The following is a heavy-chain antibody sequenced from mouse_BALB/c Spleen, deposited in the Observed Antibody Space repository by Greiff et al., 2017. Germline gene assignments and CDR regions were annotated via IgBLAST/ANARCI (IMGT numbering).Heavy chain of an antibody. CDR3: ARGAEYYAMDY. CDR1: GYSFTGYY. J-gene: IGHJ4*01. V-gene: IGHV1-31*01. Sequence: VQLQQPGAELVMPGASVKMSCKASGYSFTGYYMHWVKQSHVKSLEWIGRINPYNGATSYNQNFKDKASLTVDKSSSTAYMELHSLTSEDSAVYYCARGAEYYAMDYWGQGTSVTVSS. CDR2: INPYNGAT.